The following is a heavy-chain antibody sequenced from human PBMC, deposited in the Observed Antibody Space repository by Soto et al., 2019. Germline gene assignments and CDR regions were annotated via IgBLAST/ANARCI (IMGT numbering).Heavy chain of an antibody. CDR1: GGSFSGYY. V-gene: IGHV4-34*01. CDR2: INHSGST. D-gene: IGHD6-13*01. J-gene: IGHJ4*02. CDR3: ARGRFRAAAAAPFDY. Sequence: SETLSLTCAVYGGSFSGYYWSWIRQPPGKGLEWIGEINHSGSTNYNPSLKSRVTISVDTSKNQFSLKLGSVTAADTAVYYCARGRFRAAAAAPFDYWGQGTLVTV.